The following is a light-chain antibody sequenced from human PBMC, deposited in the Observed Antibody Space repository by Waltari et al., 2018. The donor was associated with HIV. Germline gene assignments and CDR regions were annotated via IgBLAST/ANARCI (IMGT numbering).Light chain of an antibody. Sequence: YVMTQSPSVSVAPGPTARITWAGYHIGRKTVHAYQQKPGQAPVLVVYDDSVRPSGIPERFSGSNSGNTATLTISRVEAGDEAGYYCQVWETIGDHRVFGGGTTLTVL. J-gene: IGLJ3*02. CDR2: DDS. V-gene: IGLV3-21*02. CDR1: HIGRKT. CDR3: QVWETIGDHRV.